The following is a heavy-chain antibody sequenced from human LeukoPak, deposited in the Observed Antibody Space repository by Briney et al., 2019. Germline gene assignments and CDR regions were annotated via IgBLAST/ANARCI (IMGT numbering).Heavy chain of an antibody. Sequence: SETLSLTCTVSGGSISSYYWSWIRQPPGKGLEWIGYIYYSGSTNYNPSLKSRVTISVDTSKNQFSLKLSSVTAADTAVYYCARVVVPAAKHDYWGQGTLVTVSS. CDR2: IYYSGST. CDR3: ARVVVPAAKHDY. V-gene: IGHV4-59*01. J-gene: IGHJ4*02. D-gene: IGHD2-2*01. CDR1: GGSISSYY.